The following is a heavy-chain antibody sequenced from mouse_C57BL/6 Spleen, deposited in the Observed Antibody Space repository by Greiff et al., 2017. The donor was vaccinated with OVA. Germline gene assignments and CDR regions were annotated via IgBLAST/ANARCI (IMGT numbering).Heavy chain of an antibody. CDR3: ARHEDRYGNLPYFDY. V-gene: IGHV1-62-2*01. CDR1: GYTFTEYT. D-gene: IGHD2-10*02. CDR2: FYPGSGSI. Sequence: LVKPGASVKLSCKASGYTFTEYTIHWVKQRSGQGLEWIGWFYPGSGSIKYNEKFKDKATLTADKSSSTVYMELSRLTSEDSAVYFWARHEDRYGNLPYFDYWGQGTTLTVSS. J-gene: IGHJ2*01.